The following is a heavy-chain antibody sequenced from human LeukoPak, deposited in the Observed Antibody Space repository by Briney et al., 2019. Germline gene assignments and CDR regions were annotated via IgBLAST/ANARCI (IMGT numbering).Heavy chain of an antibody. Sequence: SETLSLTCTVSGGSISSGGYYWSWIRQHPGKGLEWIGYIYYSGSTYYNPSLKSRVTISVDTSKNQFSLKLSSVTAADTAVYSCARELSVAGHNWFDLWGQGTLVTVSS. CDR2: IYYSGST. V-gene: IGHV4-31*03. CDR1: GGSISSGGYY. J-gene: IGHJ5*02. CDR3: ARELSVAGHNWFDL. D-gene: IGHD6-19*01.